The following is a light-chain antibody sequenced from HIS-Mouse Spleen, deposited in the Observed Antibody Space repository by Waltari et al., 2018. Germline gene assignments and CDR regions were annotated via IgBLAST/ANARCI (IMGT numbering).Light chain of an antibody. CDR3: YSTDSSGNHRV. J-gene: IGLJ2*01. V-gene: IGLV3-10*01. CDR2: EDS. Sequence: SYELPQPPSVSVSPGQTARITCSGDAWPKKSAYWYQQNSGQAPVLRIYEDSKRPSGIPEGFSVSSSGTMATLTISGAQVEDESDYYCYSTDSSGNHRVFGGRTKLTVL. CDR1: AWPKKS.